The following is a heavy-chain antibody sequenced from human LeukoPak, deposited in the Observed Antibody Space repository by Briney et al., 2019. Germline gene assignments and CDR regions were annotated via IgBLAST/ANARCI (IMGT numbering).Heavy chain of an antibody. J-gene: IGHJ4*02. CDR3: AKCGSGWYLYFDY. D-gene: IGHD6-19*01. V-gene: IGHV3-23*01. CDR1: GFTFSSYA. Sequence: SGGSLRLSCAASGFTFSSYAMSWVRQAPGKGLEWVSAISGSGGSTYYADSVKGRFTISRDNSKNTLYLQMNSLRAEDTAVYYCAKCGSGWYLYFDYWGQGTLVTVSS. CDR2: ISGSGGST.